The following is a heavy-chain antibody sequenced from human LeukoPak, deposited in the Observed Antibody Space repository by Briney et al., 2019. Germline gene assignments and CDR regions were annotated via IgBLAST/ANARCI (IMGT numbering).Heavy chain of an antibody. D-gene: IGHD1-26*01. CDR3: ARRSSGSPPYYFDY. V-gene: IGHV3-74*01. J-gene: IGHJ4*02. CDR1: GFTFSSYW. Sequence: GGSLRLSCAASGFTFSSYWMHWVRQAPGKGLVWVSRINSDGSTTNYADSVKGRFTISRDNAKNTRYPQMNSLRAEDTAVYYCARRSSGSPPYYFDYWGQGTLVTVSS. CDR2: INSDGSTT.